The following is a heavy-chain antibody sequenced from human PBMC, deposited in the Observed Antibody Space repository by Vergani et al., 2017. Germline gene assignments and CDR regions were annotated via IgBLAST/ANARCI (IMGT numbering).Heavy chain of an antibody. V-gene: IGHV1-69*12. CDR3: ARDPCPIYSNPXLLCDYSRSYGMDV. Sequence: QVQLVQSGAEVKKPGSSVKVSCKASGGTFSSYAISWVRQAPGQGLEWMGGIIPIFGTANYAQKFQGRVTITADESTSTAYMKLSSLRSEDTAVYYCARDPCPIYSNPXLLCDYSRSYGMDVWGQGTTVTVSS. J-gene: IGHJ6*02. D-gene: IGHD4-11*01. CDR2: IIPIFGTA. CDR1: GGTFSSYA.